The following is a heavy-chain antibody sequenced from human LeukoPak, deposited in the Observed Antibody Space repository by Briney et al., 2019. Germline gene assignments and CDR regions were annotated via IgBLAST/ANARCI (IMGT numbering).Heavy chain of an antibody. CDR1: GDTFTSYD. CDR3: ARGGNYYGSGSYYLKDWPFGY. CDR2: MNPNSGNT. Sequence: ASVKVSCKASGDTFTSYDINWVRQATGQGLEWMGWMNPNSGNTGYAQKFQGRVTITRNTSISTAYMELSSLRSEDTAVYYCARGGNYYGSGSYYLKDWPFGYWGQGTLVTVSS. D-gene: IGHD3-10*01. J-gene: IGHJ4*02. V-gene: IGHV1-8*01.